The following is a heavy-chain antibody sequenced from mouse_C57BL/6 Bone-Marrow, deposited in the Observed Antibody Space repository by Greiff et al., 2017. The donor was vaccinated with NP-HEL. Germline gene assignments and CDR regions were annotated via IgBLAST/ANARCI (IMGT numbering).Heavy chain of an antibody. V-gene: IGHV6-3*01. J-gene: IGHJ2*01. CDR2: IRLKSDNYAT. D-gene: IGHD3-1*01. CDR3: TGEGRDSDY. Sequence: EVKLVESGGGLVQPGGSMKLSCVASGFTFSNYWMNWVRQSPEKGLEWVAQIRLKSDNYATHYAESVKGRFTNSRDDPKSSVYLQMNNLRAEDTGIYYCTGEGRDSDYWGQGTTLTVSS. CDR1: GFTFSNYW.